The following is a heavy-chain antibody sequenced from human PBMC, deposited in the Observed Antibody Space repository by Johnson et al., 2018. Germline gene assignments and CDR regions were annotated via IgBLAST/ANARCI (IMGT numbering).Heavy chain of an antibody. V-gene: IGHV3-23*04. CDR1: GFIFNNHA. D-gene: IGHD3-9*01. CDR3: AKGHRSEEYYDILTTYFYYMDV. J-gene: IGHJ6*03. CDR2: MSASGDIT. Sequence: VQLVQSGGGLAQPGGSXRLSCAASGFIFNNHAMSWVRPAPGKGLAWVSSMSASGDITHYSDSVKGRFTVSSDNSKETRYLQMNSLRTDDTAVYYCAKGHRSEEYYDILTTYFYYMDVWGKGTTVTVSS.